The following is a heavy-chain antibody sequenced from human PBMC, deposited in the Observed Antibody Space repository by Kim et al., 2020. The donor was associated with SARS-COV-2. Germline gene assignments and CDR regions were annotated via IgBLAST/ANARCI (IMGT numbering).Heavy chain of an antibody. V-gene: IGHV1-69*01. J-gene: IGHJ5*02. D-gene: IGHD3-9*01. CDR3: ARDNILTGYYSGWGWFDP. Sequence: QGRVTITADESTSTAYMELSSLRSEDTAVYYCARDNILTGYYSGWGWFDPWGQGTLVTVSS.